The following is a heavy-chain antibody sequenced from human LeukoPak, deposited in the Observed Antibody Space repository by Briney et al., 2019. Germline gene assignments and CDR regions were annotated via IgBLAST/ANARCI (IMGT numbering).Heavy chain of an antibody. CDR1: GFTVSSNY. J-gene: IGHJ4*02. D-gene: IGHD3-10*01. Sequence: GGSLRLSCAASGFTVSSNYMSWVRQAPGKGLEWVSVIYSGGSTYYADSVKGRFTISRDNAKNSLYLQMNSLRAEDTAVYYCARDKWFGDPIGYFDYWGQGTLVTVSS. V-gene: IGHV3-53*01. CDR2: IYSGGST. CDR3: ARDKWFGDPIGYFDY.